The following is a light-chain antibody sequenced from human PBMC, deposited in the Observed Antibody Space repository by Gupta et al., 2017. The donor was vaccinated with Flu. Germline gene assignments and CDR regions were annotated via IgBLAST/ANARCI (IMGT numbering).Light chain of an antibody. V-gene: IGKV3-20*01. CDR3: QQYGSSPSYT. CDR2: GAS. CDR1: QSVSSRY. J-gene: IGKJ2*01. Sequence: VLTKSPGTLSLSQGESATLSCRASQSVSSRYLAWDQQTPGQAPRLLNYGASSRATGIPDRFSGSGSGTDFTLTISRLEPEDLAFDYGQQYGSSPSYTFGQGTKLEIK.